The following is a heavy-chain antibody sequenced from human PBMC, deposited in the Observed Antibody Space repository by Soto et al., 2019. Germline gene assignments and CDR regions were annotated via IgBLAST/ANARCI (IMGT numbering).Heavy chain of an antibody. CDR3: AKDLYIAAAGPYDY. J-gene: IGHJ4*02. D-gene: IGHD6-13*01. CDR2: ISGSGGST. CDR1: GFTFSSYA. Sequence: GGSLRLSCAASGFTFSSYAMSWVRQAPGKGLEWVSAISGSGGSTYYADSVKGRFTFSRDNSKNTLYLQMKSLRAEDTAVYYCAKDLYIAAAGPYDYWGQGTLVTVSS. V-gene: IGHV3-23*01.